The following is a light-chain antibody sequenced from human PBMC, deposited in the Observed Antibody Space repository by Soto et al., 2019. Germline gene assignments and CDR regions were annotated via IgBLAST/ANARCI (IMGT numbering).Light chain of an antibody. V-gene: IGLV2-14*01. CDR2: EVS. CDR1: SSDVGNYNY. Sequence: QSALTQPASVSGSPGQSITISCTGTSSDVGNYNYVSWYQQHPGKAPKLMIYEVSNRTSGVSNRFSGSKSGNTASLTISGLQAEDEAEYYCSSYTTRNTLVFGGGTKLTVL. CDR3: SSYTTRNTLV. J-gene: IGLJ2*01.